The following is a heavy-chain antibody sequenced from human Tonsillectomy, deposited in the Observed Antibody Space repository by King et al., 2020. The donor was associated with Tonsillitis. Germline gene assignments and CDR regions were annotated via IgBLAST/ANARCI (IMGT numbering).Heavy chain of an antibody. V-gene: IGHV4-34*01. Sequence: VQLQQWGAGLLKPSETLSLTCAVYGGSFSGYYWSWIRQPPGKGLEWIGEVSHNGNTNYTPSLKSRVTISVDTSKNQFSLKLSSVTAADTAVYYCARGHYGEMGFDYWGQGTRVTVSS. CDR1: GGSFSGYY. CDR2: VSHNGNT. CDR3: ARGHYGEMGFDY. J-gene: IGHJ4*02. D-gene: IGHD4-17*01.